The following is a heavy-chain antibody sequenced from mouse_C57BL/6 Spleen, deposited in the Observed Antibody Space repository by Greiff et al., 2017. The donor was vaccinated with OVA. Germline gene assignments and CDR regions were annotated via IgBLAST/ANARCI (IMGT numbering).Heavy chain of an antibody. CDR1: GYTFTSYW. CDR3: ARNSNYPDY. D-gene: IGHD2-5*01. CDR2: IHPNSGST. J-gene: IGHJ2*01. Sequence: VHLVESGAELVKPGASVKLSCKASGYTFTSYWMHWVKQRPGQGLEWIGMIHPNSGSTNYNEKFKSKATLTVDKSSSTAYMQLSSLTSEDSAVYYCARNSNYPDYWGQGTTLTVAS. V-gene: IGHV1-64*01.